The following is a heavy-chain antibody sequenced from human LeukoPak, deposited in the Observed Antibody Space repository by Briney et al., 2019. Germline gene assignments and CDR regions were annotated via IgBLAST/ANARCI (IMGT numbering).Heavy chain of an antibody. D-gene: IGHD6-19*01. CDR3: ARERTPGIAVAGTLDY. CDR2: ISVISSYT. Sequence: GGSLRLSCAASGFTFSDYYMSWIRQAPGKGLEWVSYISVISSYTNYADSVKGRFTISRDNAKNSLYLQMNSLRAEDTAVYYCARERTPGIAVAGTLDYWGQGTLVTASS. J-gene: IGHJ4*02. CDR1: GFTFSDYY. V-gene: IGHV3-11*05.